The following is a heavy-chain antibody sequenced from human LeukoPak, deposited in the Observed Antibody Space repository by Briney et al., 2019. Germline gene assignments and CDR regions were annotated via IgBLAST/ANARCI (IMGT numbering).Heavy chain of an antibody. V-gene: IGHV1-8*03. Sequence: GASVKVSCRASGYTFTRYDMHWVRQATGQGLEWLGWLNPNSGHTGYAQKFQGRVTITRNTSIDTMYMELSNLRSEDTAVYYCAGGPDRSALDYWGQGTLVTVSS. D-gene: IGHD2-15*01. CDR3: AGGPDRSALDY. J-gene: IGHJ4*02. CDR1: GYTFTRYD. CDR2: LNPNSGHT.